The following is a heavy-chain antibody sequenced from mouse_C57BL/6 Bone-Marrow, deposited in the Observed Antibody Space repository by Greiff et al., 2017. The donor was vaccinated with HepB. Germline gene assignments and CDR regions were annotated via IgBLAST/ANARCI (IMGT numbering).Heavy chain of an antibody. Sequence: DVKLVESGGGLVKPGGSLKLSCAASGFTFSSYTMSWVRQTPEKRLEWVATISGGGGNTYYPDSVKGRFTISRDNAKNTLYLQMSSLRSEDTALYYCARHFGGYGFGYWGQGTTLTVSS. D-gene: IGHD2-2*01. CDR2: ISGGGGNT. V-gene: IGHV5-9*01. J-gene: IGHJ2*01. CDR1: GFTFSSYT. CDR3: ARHFGGYGFGY.